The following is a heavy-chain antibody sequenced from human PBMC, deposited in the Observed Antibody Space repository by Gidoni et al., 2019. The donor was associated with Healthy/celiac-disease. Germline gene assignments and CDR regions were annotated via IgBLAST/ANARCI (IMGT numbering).Heavy chain of an antibody. V-gene: IGHV3-73*02. D-gene: IGHD4-17*01. CDR1: GFTFSGSA. Sequence: EVQLVASGGGLVQPGGSLKLSCPASGFTFSGSAMHWVRQASGKGLEWVGRIRSKANSYATAYAASVKGRFTISRDDSKNTAYLQMNSLKTEDTAVYYCTRPPYYGGNFREYWGQGTLVTVSS. CDR2: IRSKANSYAT. J-gene: IGHJ4*02. CDR3: TRPPYYGGNFREY.